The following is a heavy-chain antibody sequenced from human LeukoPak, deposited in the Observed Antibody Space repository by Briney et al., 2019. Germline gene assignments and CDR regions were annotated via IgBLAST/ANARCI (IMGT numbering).Heavy chain of an antibody. CDR3: ARASGGNSPH. J-gene: IGHJ1*01. Sequence: PSETLSLTCTVSGGSISSYYWSWIRQPPGKGLEWIGNIYYNGNTNYNPSLKSRVTISVDTSKNQFSLKLSSVTAADTAVYYCARASGGNSPHWGQGTLVTVSS. CDR2: IYYNGNT. D-gene: IGHD4-23*01. V-gene: IGHV4-59*01. CDR1: GGSISSYY.